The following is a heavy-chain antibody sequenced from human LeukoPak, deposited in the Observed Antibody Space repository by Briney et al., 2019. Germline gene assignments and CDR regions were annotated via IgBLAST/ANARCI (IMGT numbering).Heavy chain of an antibody. Sequence: PSETLSLTCTVSDVSITTSSYYWAWIRQPPGKGLEWIGSIYYTGSAYYNPSLKSRVTMSVDTSKNMFTLRLTSVTATDTAVYYCASEGSQDTFYYKDVWGKGTTVTVSS. V-gene: IGHV4-39*01. J-gene: IGHJ6*03. CDR2: IYYTGSA. CDR1: DVSITTSSYY. CDR3: ASEGSQDTFYYKDV.